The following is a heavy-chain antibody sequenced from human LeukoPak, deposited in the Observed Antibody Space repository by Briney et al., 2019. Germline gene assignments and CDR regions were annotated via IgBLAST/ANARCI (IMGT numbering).Heavy chain of an antibody. Sequence: SETLSLTCAVYGGSFSGYYWSWIRQPPGKGLEWIGEINHSGSTNYNPSLKSRVTISVGTSKNQFSLKLSSVTAADTAVYYCARIKGGRYYYYYYGMDVWGRGTTVTVSS. CDR1: GGSFSGYY. D-gene: IGHD3-16*01. J-gene: IGHJ6*02. CDR2: INHSGST. CDR3: ARIKGGRYYYYYYGMDV. V-gene: IGHV4-34*01.